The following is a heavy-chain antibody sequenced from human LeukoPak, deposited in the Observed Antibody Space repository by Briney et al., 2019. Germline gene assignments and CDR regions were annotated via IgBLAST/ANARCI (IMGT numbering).Heavy chain of an antibody. CDR1: GGSFSGYY. Sequence: SETLSLTCAVYGGSFSGYYWSWIRQPPGKGLEWIGEINHSGSTNYNPSLKSRVTISVDTSKNQFSLKLSSVTAADTAVYYCARENMVRGVIRSRPSPNWFDPWGQGTLVTVSS. J-gene: IGHJ5*02. CDR2: INHSGST. D-gene: IGHD3-10*01. V-gene: IGHV4-34*01. CDR3: ARENMVRGVIRSRPSPNWFDP.